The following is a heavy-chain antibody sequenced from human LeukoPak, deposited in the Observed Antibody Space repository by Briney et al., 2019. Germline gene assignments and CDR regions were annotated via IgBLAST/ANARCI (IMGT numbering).Heavy chain of an antibody. CDR2: TYYRSKWSN. CDR3: VRDNYLVLDY. J-gene: IGHJ4*02. CDR1: GDSVSRNSAT. V-gene: IGHV6-1*01. D-gene: IGHD5-24*01. Sequence: SQTLSLTCTISGDSVSRNSATWHWIRQSPSRGLEWLGRTYYRSKWSNDYADSVKSRITISPDASKNQFSLQLNSVTPEDTAIYYCVRDNYLVLDYWGQGTLVTVSS.